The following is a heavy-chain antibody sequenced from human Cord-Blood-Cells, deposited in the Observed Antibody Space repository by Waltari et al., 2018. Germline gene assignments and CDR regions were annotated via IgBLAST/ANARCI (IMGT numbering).Heavy chain of an antibody. J-gene: IGHJ3*02. D-gene: IGHD3-10*01. Sequence: QLQLQESGPGLVKPSDTLSLTCTVSGCSIRSSSYSWGWNRHPQGKGLEWIGSIYYSGSTYYNPSLKSRVTISVDTSKNQFSLKLSSVTAADTAVYYCARHPRGVRGVYDAFDIWGQGTMVTVSS. CDR1: GCSIRSSSYS. CDR2: IYYSGST. V-gene: IGHV4-39*07. CDR3: ARHPRGVRGVYDAFDI.